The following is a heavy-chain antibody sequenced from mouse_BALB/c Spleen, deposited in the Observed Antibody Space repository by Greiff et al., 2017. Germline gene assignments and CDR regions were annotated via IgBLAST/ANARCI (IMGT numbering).Heavy chain of an antibody. CDR1: GFNIKDYY. V-gene: IGHV14-4*02. Sequence: EVKLQESGAELVRSGASVKLSCTASGFNIKDYYMHWVKQRPEQGLEWIGWIDPENGDTEYAPKFQGKATMTADTSSNTAYLQLSSLTSEDTAVYYCNAGPHYYAMDYWGQGTSVTVSS. J-gene: IGHJ4*01. CDR3: NAGPHYYAMDY. CDR2: IDPENGDT.